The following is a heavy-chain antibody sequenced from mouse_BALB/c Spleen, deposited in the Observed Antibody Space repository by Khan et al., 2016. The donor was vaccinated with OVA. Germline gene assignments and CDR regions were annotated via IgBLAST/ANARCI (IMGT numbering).Heavy chain of an antibody. V-gene: IGHV3-1*02. D-gene: IGHD1-1*01. J-gene: IGHJ1*01. CDR2: IHYSGST. CDR1: GYSITGGYS. Sequence: EVQLQESGPDLVKPSQSLSLTCTVTGYSITGGYSWHWIRQFPGNKLEWMGYIHYSGSTNYNPSPKSRISITRDTSKNQFFLQLNSVTTEDTATYYCARSGTTVVAYWYFDVWGAGTTVTVSS. CDR3: ARSGTTVVAYWYFDV.